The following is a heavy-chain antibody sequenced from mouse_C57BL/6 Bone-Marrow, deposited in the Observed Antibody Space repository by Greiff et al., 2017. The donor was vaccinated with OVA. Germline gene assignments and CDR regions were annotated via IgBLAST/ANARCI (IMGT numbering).Heavy chain of an antibody. V-gene: IGHV1-55*01. CDR3: ARVENDGSSYGYCDV. CDR1: GYTFTSYW. J-gene: IGHJ1*03. CDR2: IYPGSGST. Sequence: QVQLQQPGAELVKPGASVKMSCKASGYTFTSYWITWVKQRPGQGLEWIGDIYPGSGSTNYNEKFKSKATLTVDPSSSTAYMQLSSLTTEDSAVYYRARVENDGSSYGYCDVGGTGTTVTGSS. D-gene: IGHD1-1*01.